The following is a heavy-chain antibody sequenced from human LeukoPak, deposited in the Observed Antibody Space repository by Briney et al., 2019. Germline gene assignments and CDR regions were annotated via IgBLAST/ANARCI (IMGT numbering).Heavy chain of an antibody. D-gene: IGHD1-14*01. J-gene: IGHJ2*01. CDR1: GFTFSSYS. CDR3: ARTLPALRSLYFDL. V-gene: IGHV3-21*01. Sequence: PGGSLRLSCAASGFTFSSYSMNWVRQAPGKGLEWVSSISSSSSYIYYADSVKGRFTISRDNAKNSLYLQMNSLRAEDTAVYYCARTLPALRSLYFDLWGRGTLVTVSS. CDR2: ISSSSSYI.